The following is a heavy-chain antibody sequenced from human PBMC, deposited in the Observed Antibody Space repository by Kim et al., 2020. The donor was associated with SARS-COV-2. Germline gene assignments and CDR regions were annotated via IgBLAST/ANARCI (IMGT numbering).Heavy chain of an antibody. CDR1: GFSFTGYY. J-gene: IGHJ5*02. D-gene: IGHD6-13*01. CDR2: INPKSGGT. Sequence: ASVKVSCKASGFSFTGYYMHWVRQAPGQGLEWMGRINPKSGGTNYAQKLQGRVTMTRDTSISTAYMELSRLRSDDTAVYYCARAVYSSSWYSRWFDPWGQGTLVTVSS. CDR3: ARAVYSSSWYSRWFDP. V-gene: IGHV1-2*06.